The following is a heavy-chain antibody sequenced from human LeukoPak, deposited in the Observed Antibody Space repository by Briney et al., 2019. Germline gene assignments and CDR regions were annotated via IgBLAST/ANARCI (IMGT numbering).Heavy chain of an antibody. V-gene: IGHV3-7*03. J-gene: IGHJ4*02. CDR1: GFPFSGYW. D-gene: IGHD3-22*01. CDR2: IKQDGSEK. Sequence: PGGSLRLSCAASGFPFSGYWMIWVRQAPGKGLEWVANIKQDGSEKDYVDSVKGRFTISRDNAKNSLYLQMNSLRAEDTAVYYCAREYRSGLFDHWGQGTLVTVSS. CDR3: AREYRSGLFDH.